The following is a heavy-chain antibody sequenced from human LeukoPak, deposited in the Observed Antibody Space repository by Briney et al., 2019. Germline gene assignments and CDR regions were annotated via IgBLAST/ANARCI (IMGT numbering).Heavy chain of an antibody. CDR1: GGSISSYY. CDR3: ARGLRYYDNWFDP. CDR2: IYYSGST. D-gene: IGHD3-22*01. V-gene: IGHV4-59*01. Sequence: PSETLSLTCTVYGGSISSYYWSWIRQPPGKGMEWIGYIYYSGSTNYNPSLKSRVTISVDTSKNQFSLKLSSVTAADTAVYYCARGLRYYDNWFDPWGQGTLVTVSS. J-gene: IGHJ5*02.